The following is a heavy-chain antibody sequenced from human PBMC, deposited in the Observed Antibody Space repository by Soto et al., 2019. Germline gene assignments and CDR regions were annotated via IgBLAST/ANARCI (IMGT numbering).Heavy chain of an antibody. CDR1: GFTFSDFG. CDR2: IWYDGSYQ. D-gene: IGHD3-16*01. J-gene: IGHJ5*02. V-gene: IGHV3-33*01. CDR3: ARDRLITYGAKIAPDH. Sequence: VGSLRLSCKASGFTFSDFGMHWVRQAPGKGLEWVSAIWYDGSYQYYADPVRGRFTTSRDNSNNTLFLQMNSLRVEDTAVYYCARDRLITYGAKIAPDHWGQGALVTVSS.